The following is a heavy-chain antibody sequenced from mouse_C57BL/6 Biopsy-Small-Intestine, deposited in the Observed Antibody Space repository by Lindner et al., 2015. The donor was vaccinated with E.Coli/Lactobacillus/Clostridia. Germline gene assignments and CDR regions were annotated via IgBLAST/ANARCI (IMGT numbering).Heavy chain of an antibody. CDR1: GYAFTGYV. D-gene: IGHD2-1*01. CDR2: IDPYNDVT. Sequence: VQLQESGPELVKPGASVKMSCKASGYAFTGYVMHWVKQKPGLGLEWIGYIDPYNDVTKYNEKFKGKATLTSDKSSGTAYMELSSLTSEDSAVYYCARPYGNSFAYWGQGTLVTVSA. J-gene: IGHJ3*01. CDR3: ARPYGNSFAY. V-gene: IGHV1-14*01.